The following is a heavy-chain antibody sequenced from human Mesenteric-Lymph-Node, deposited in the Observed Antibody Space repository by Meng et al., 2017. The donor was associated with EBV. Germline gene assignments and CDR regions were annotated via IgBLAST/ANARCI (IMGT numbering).Heavy chain of an antibody. CDR1: VVSPSGAS. CDR3: ARRPTGIDY. V-gene: IGHV4-34*12. D-gene: IGHD2-8*02. Sequence: QVKLQHWGAGLLKPSEHLSLTYAGNVVSPSGASWNWIRQPPGKGLEWIGEIIHGGSPSYNPSLKSRVTISIDTSKNQLSLMLSSVTAADTAVYYCARRPTGIDYWGQGTLVTVSS. CDR2: IIHGGSP. J-gene: IGHJ4*02.